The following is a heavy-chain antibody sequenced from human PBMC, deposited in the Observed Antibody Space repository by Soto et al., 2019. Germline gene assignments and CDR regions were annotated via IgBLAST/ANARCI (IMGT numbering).Heavy chain of an antibody. J-gene: IGHJ4*02. V-gene: IGHV1-69*01. CDR1: GGTFSSYA. D-gene: IGHD3-10*01. CDR3: ASISYYYGSGSSFDY. Sequence: QVQLVQSGAEVKQPGSSVKVSCKASGGTFSSYAISWVRQAPGQGLEWMGGIIHIFGTANYAQKFQGRVTIPADESTSTAYLELISLRSEDTAVDYCASISYYYGSGSSFDYWGQGTLVTVSS. CDR2: IIHIFGTA.